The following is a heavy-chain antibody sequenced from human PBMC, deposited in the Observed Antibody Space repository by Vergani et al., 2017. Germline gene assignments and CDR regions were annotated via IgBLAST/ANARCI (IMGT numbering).Heavy chain of an antibody. CDR1: GGSISSYY. CDR2: IYYSGST. J-gene: IGHJ6*02. D-gene: IGHD3-10*01. Sequence: QVQLQESGPGLVKPSETLSLTCTVSGGSISSYYWSWIRQPPGKGLEWIGYIYYSGSTNYNPSLKSRVTISVDTSKNQFSLKLSSVTAADTAVYYCARYYRNYYGMDVWGQGTTVTVSS. V-gene: IGHV4-59*01. CDR3: ARYYRNYYGMDV.